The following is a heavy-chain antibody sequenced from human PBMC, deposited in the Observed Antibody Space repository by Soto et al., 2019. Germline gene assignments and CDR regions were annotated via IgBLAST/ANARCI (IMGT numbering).Heavy chain of an antibody. J-gene: IGHJ4*02. CDR1: GFTFSSYS. Sequence: GGSLRLSCAASGFTFSSYSMNWVRQAPGKGLEWVSSITTSSSYIYYADSVKGRFTISRDNAKNSLYLQMNSLRAEDTAVYYCARIGTGSSGWYWVDYWGQGTLVTVSS. CDR2: ITTSSSYI. D-gene: IGHD6-19*01. CDR3: ARIGTGSSGWYWVDY. V-gene: IGHV3-21*01.